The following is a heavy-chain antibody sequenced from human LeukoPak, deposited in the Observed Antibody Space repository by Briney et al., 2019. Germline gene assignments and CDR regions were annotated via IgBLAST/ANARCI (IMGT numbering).Heavy chain of an antibody. CDR1: GFTFSSYA. D-gene: IGHD3-9*01. V-gene: IGHV3-23*01. J-gene: IGHJ4*02. CDR2: ISGSGGST. Sequence: EGSLRLSCAASGFTFSSYAMSWVRQAPGKGLEWVSAISGSGGSTYYADSVKGRFTISRDNSKNTLYLQMNSLRAEDTAVYYCAAYYYDILTGYFDYWGQGTLVTVSS. CDR3: AAYYYDILTGYFDY.